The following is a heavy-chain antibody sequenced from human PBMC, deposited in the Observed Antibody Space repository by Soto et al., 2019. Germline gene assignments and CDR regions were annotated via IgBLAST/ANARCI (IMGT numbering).Heavy chain of an antibody. Sequence: SVTLSLTCTVSGGTISSYYWSWIRQPPGKGLEWIGYIYYSGSTNYNPSLKSRVTRSVDTSKNQFSLQLSSVTAADTAVYYCARGGLGYCRRGSCYLDPLVHYYYGMDVWGQGTTVTVSS. V-gene: IGHV4-59*01. CDR2: IYYSGST. D-gene: IGHD2-15*01. CDR3: ARGGLGYCRRGSCYLDPLVHYYYGMDV. J-gene: IGHJ6*02. CDR1: GGTISSYY.